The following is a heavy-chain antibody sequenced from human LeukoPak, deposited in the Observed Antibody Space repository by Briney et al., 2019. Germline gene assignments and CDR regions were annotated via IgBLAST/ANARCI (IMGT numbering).Heavy chain of an antibody. V-gene: IGHV3-7*01. Sequence: PGGSLRLSCAASGFTFSSYWMSWVRQAPGKGLEWVANIKQDGSEKYYVDSVKGRFTISRDNAKNSLYLQMNSLRAEDTAVYYCARVTGYSYGYCWGYWDQGTLVTVSS. D-gene: IGHD5-18*01. CDR1: GFTFSSYW. CDR3: ARVTGYSYGYCWGY. CDR2: IKQDGSEK. J-gene: IGHJ4*02.